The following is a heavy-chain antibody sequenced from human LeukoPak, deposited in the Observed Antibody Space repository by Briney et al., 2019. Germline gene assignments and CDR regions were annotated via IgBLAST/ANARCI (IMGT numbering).Heavy chain of an antibody. CDR2: IKQDGSGT. J-gene: IGHJ4*02. CDR1: GFTFSNYW. D-gene: IGHD3-16*01. V-gene: IGHV3-7*01. Sequence: PGGFLRLSCVASGFTFSNYWMSWVRQAPGKGLEWVANIKQDGSGTYYVDSVRGRFTISRDNAKNSLYLQMNSLRAEDTAVYYCARGRRLGDYFDYWGQGTLVTVSS. CDR3: ARGRRLGDYFDY.